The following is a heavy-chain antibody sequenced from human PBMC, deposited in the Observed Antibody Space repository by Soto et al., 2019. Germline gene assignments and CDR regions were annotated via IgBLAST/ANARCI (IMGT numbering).Heavy chain of an antibody. CDR3: AKADSSGYSH. CDR1: GGSISSGGYS. V-gene: IGHV4-30-2*01. J-gene: IGHJ4*02. Sequence: SETLSLTCAVSGGSISSGGYSWSWIRQPPGKGLEWIGYIYHSGSTYYNPSLKSRVTISVDRSKNQFSLKLSSVTAADTAVYYCAKADSSGYSHWGQGTLVTVSS. D-gene: IGHD3-22*01. CDR2: IYHSGST.